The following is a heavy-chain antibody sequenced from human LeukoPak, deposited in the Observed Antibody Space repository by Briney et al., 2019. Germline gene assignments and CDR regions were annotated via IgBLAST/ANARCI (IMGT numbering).Heavy chain of an antibody. CDR3: AKEKRVVVVAAMQYFDY. CDR1: GFTFSSYA. V-gene: IGHV3-23*01. Sequence: GGSLRLSCAASGFTFSSYAMSWVRQAPGKGLEWVSAISGSGGSTYYADSVKGRFTISRDNSKNTLYLQMNSLRAEDTAVYYCAKEKRVVVVAAMQYFDYWGQGTLVTVSS. CDR2: ISGSGGST. J-gene: IGHJ4*02. D-gene: IGHD2-15*01.